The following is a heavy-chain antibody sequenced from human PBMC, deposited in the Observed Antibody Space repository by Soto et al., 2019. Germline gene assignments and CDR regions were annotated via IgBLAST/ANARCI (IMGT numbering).Heavy chain of an antibody. Sequence: SETLSLTCTVSGISIDNYYCSWIRQSAGKGLEWIGRIYSSGTTNYNPSLKSRVTMSVDMSKSQFSLNVRSVTAADTAVYYCVRDVGGSGWFDPWGKGTLVTVSS. CDR1: GISIDNYY. V-gene: IGHV4-4*07. CDR3: VRDVGGSGWFDP. J-gene: IGHJ5*02. CDR2: IYSSGTT.